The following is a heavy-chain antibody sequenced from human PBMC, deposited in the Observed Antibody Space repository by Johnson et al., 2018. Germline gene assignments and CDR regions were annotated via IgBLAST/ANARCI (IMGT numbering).Heavy chain of an antibody. J-gene: IGHJ6*02. CDR3: ASSPVGREGYVVVVAAPHHTSYGRDV. Sequence: QVQLVQSGAEVKKPGSSVKVSCKASGGTFSSYAISWVRQAPGQGLEWMGGIIPIFGTANYAQKFQGRVTITADESTSTAYMELRSLRSEDTAVYYCASSPVGREGYVVVVAAPHHTSYGRDVWGQGTTVTVSS. D-gene: IGHD2-15*01. CDR2: IIPIFGTA. CDR1: GGTFSSYA. V-gene: IGHV1-69*01.